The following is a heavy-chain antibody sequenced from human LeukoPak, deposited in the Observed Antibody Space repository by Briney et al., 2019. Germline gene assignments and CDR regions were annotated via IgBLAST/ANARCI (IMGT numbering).Heavy chain of an antibody. V-gene: IGHV1-46*01. CDR2: INPSGGST. Sequence: ASVKVSCKASGYTFTSYYMHWVRQAPGQGLEWMGIINPSGGSTSYAQKFQVRVTMTRDMSTSTVYMELSSLRSEDTAVYYCARQVRVGNNYFDPWGQGTLVTVSS. D-gene: IGHD1-26*01. J-gene: IGHJ5*02. CDR1: GYTFTSYY. CDR3: ARQVRVGNNYFDP.